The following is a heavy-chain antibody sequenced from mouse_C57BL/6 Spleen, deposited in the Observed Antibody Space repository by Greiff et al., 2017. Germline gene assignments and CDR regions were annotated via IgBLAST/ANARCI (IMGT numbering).Heavy chain of an antibody. Sequence: VQLQQPGAELVRPGTSVKLSCKASGYTFTSYWMHWVKQRPGQGLEWIGVIDPSDSYTNYNQKFKGKATLTVDTSSSTAYMQLSSLTSEDSAVYYCARGDYYVRYFDVWGTGTTVTGSS. D-gene: IGHD1-1*01. CDR2: IDPSDSYT. CDR1: GYTFTSYW. J-gene: IGHJ1*03. V-gene: IGHV1-59*01. CDR3: ARGDYYVRYFDV.